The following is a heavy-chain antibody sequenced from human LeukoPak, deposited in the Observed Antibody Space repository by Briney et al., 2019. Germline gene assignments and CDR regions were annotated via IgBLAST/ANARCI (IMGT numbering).Heavy chain of an antibody. J-gene: IGHJ1*01. V-gene: IGHV1-2*02. Sequence: ASVKVSCKASGYTFTGYYMNWVRQAPGQGLEWMGWINPNSGGTNYAQRFQGRVTMTRDTSISTGYMELSRLRSDDTAVYYCARDLDNYSGSGSYYNGDPLFQHWGQGTLVTVSS. CDR2: INPNSGGT. CDR1: GYTFTGYY. D-gene: IGHD3-10*01. CDR3: ARDLDNYSGSGSYYNGDPLFQH.